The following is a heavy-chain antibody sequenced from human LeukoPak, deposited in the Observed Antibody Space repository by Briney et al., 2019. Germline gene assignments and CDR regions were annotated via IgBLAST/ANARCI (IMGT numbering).Heavy chain of an antibody. V-gene: IGHV3-30*02. Sequence: GGSLRLSCAASGFTFSSYGMHWVRQAPGKGLEWVAFIRYDGSNKYYADSVKGRFTISRDNSKNTLYLQMNSLRAEDTAVYYCAKDPRCTSCYISGYYFDYWGQGTLVTVSS. D-gene: IGHD2-2*01. CDR2: IRYDGSNK. CDR3: AKDPRCTSCYISGYYFDY. CDR1: GFTFSSYG. J-gene: IGHJ4*02.